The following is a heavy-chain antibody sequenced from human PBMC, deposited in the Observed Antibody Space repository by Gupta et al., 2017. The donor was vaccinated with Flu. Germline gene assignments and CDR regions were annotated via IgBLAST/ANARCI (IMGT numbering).Heavy chain of an antibody. D-gene: IGHD4-17*01. CDR3: AKDAGGGDSGNWFDP. J-gene: IGHJ5*02. V-gene: IGHV3-30*18. CDR2: ISNNEPKK. CDR1: YG. Sequence: YGKHWVRQPPGRGLGWVAFISNNEPKKNNADSVQGRLTISRDNSKNMLFLQMNSLRAEDTAMYYCAKDAGGGDSGNWFDPWGQGTLVTVSS.